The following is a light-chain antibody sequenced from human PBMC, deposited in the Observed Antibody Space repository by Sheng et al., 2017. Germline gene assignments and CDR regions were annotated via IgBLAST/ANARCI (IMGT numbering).Light chain of an antibody. Sequence: DIQMTQSPASLSASVGDRVTITCRASQSIGSSLNWYQQKPGKAPNLLIYAASTLQSGVPSRFSGSGSGTDFTLTISSLQPEDFATYYCQQYNSLWAFGQGTKVEIK. CDR1: QSIGSS. V-gene: IGKV1-39*01. CDR3: QQYNSLWA. CDR2: AAS. J-gene: IGKJ1*01.